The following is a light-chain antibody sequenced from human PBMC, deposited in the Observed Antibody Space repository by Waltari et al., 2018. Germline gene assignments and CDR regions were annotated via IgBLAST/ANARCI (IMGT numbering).Light chain of an antibody. CDR3: QQYGNSAPIT. J-gene: IGKJ5*01. Sequence: EIVLTQSPGTLSLSPGEIVTLSCRASQSVSSRWLAWYQQKPGQAPRLLIYGASSRATGIPDRFSGSGSGTDFTLTIARLEPEDFAMYYCQQYGNSAPITFGQGTRLEIK. CDR1: QSVSSRW. CDR2: GAS. V-gene: IGKV3-20*01.